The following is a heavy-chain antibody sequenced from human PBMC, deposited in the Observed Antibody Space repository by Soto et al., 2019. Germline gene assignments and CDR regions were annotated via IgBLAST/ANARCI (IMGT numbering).Heavy chain of an antibody. CDR2: ISGYNGNT. Sequence: ASVKVSCKASGYTFISYGISWVRQAPGQGLEWMGWISGYNGNTKYAQKLQGRVTITADESTSTAYMELSSLRSEDTAVYYCARSQPPTLAVAGYFDYWGQGTLVTVSS. CDR3: ARSQPPTLAVAGYFDY. V-gene: IGHV1-18*01. J-gene: IGHJ4*02. CDR1: GYTFISYG. D-gene: IGHD6-19*01.